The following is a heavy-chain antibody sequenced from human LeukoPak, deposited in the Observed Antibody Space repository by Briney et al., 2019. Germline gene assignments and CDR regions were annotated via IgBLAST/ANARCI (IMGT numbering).Heavy chain of an antibody. CDR2: IYYSGST. CDR1: GGSISSSSYY. V-gene: IGHV4-39*01. CDR3: ASAAPPIAAATIRFDP. D-gene: IGHD6-13*01. J-gene: IGHJ5*02. Sequence: SETLSLTCTVSGGSISSSSYYWGWIRQPPGKGLEWIGSIYYSGSTYYNPSLKSRVTISVDTSKNQFSLKLSSVTAADTAVYYCASAAPPIAAATIRFDPWGQGTLVTVSS.